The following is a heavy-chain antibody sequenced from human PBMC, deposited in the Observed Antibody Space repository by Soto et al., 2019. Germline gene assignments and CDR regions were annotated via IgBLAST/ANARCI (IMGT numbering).Heavy chain of an antibody. D-gene: IGHD2-21*02. J-gene: IGHJ6*02. CDR2: LILIFGTA. V-gene: IGHV1-69*06. CDR3: ARDQALNGGNSEIYYYYGMDV. Sequence: QVQLVQSGAEVKKPGSSVKVSCKASGGTFSSYAISWVRQAPGQGLEWMGGLILIFGTANSAQKFQGRVTGTADKARSTAYTDLSSLRSEDTAVYYCARDQALNGGNSEIYYYYGMDVWGQGTTVTVSS. CDR1: GGTFSSYA.